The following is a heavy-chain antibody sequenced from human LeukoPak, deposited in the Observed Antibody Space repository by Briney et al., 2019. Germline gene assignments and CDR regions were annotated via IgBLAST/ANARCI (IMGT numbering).Heavy chain of an antibody. D-gene: IGHD3-10*01. CDR3: ARGSTLIRGFDY. J-gene: IGHJ4*02. V-gene: IGHV4-31*03. CDR2: IFYSGST. Sequence: SETLSLTCTVSGGSISSGNYYWNWIRQHPKKSLEWIGYIFYSGSTYYNPSLKSRVTISVDTSKNQFSLKLSSVTAADTAVYYCARGSTLIRGFDYWGQGTLVTVSS. CDR1: GGSISSGNYY.